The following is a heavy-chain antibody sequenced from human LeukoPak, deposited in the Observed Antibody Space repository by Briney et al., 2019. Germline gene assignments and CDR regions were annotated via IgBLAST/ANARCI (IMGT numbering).Heavy chain of an antibody. V-gene: IGHV1-24*01. Sequence: VASVKVSCKASGYTFTGYYMHWVRQAPGKGLEWMGGFDPGDGETIYAQKFQGRVTMTEDTSTDTAYMELSSLRSEDTAVYYCATDKLGIAAAGTLLAYWGQGTLVTVSS. CDR3: ATDKLGIAAAGTLLAY. CDR1: GYTFTGYY. J-gene: IGHJ4*02. CDR2: FDPGDGET. D-gene: IGHD6-13*01.